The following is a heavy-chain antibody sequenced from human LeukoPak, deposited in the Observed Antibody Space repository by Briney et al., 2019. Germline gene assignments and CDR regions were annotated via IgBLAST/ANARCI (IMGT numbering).Heavy chain of an antibody. D-gene: IGHD5-18*01. V-gene: IGHV1-46*01. CDR1: GYTFTSYY. J-gene: IGHJ4*02. Sequence: GASVKVSCKASGYTFTSYYMHWVRQAPGQGLEWMGIINPSGGSTSYAQKFQGRVTMTRGTSTSTVYMELSSLRSEDTAVYYCARLTAVDTAMASTDYWGQGTLVIVSS. CDR3: ARLTAVDTAMASTDY. CDR2: INPSGGST.